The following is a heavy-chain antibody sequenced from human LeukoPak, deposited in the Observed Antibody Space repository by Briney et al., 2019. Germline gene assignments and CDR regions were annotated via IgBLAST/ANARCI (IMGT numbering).Heavy chain of an antibody. CDR3: AKSAIPGYSSTYFDY. V-gene: IGHV3-30*18. Sequence: PARSLRLSCAASGFTFSSYGMHWVRQAPGKGLEWVAVISYDGSNKYYADSVKGRFTISRDNSKNTLYLQMNSLRAEDTAVYYCAKSAIPGYSSTYFDYWGQGTLVTVSS. J-gene: IGHJ4*02. D-gene: IGHD6-13*01. CDR2: ISYDGSNK. CDR1: GFTFSSYG.